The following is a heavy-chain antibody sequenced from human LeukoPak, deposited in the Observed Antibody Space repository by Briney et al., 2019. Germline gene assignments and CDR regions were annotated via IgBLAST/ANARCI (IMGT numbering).Heavy chain of an antibody. D-gene: IGHD3-10*01. CDR3: AREYMVRGVPFDY. CDR1: GFTFSSYS. V-gene: IGHV3-66*01. J-gene: IGHJ4*02. CDR2: IYSGGST. Sequence: GGSLRLSCAASGFTFSSYSMNWVRQAPGKGLEWVSVIYSGGSTYYADSVKGRFTISRDNSKNTLYLQMNSLRAEDTAVYYCAREYMVRGVPFDYWGQGTLVTVSS.